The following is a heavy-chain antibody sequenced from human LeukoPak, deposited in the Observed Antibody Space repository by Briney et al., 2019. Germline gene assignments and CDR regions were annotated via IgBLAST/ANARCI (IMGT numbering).Heavy chain of an antibody. CDR1: GFIVNEYY. D-gene: IGHD3-9*01. CDR3: ARVQDPILTGYYTHFDY. CDR2: ISSGGSTI. J-gene: IGHJ4*02. V-gene: IGHV3-11*01. Sequence: GGSLRLSCVASGFIVNEYYMSWIRQTPGKGLEWVSYISSGGSTIYYADSVKGRFTISRDNAKNSLYLQMNSLRVEDTAVYFCARVQDPILTGYYTHFDYWGQGTLVTVSS.